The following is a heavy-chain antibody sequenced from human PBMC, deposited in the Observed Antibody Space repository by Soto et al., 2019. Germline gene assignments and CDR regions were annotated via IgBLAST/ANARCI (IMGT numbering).Heavy chain of an antibody. CDR1: GFPFKNFA. V-gene: IGHV3-23*01. D-gene: IGHD2-21*02. CDR3: VKDPVSGGSGGAWFDY. J-gene: IGHJ4*02. CDR2: IRGTGLNT. Sequence: GGSLRLSCVGSGFPFKNFAINWVRQAPGKGLEWVSVIRGTGLNTYYADSVKGRFTISRDNSKNTLYLQMNSLRLEDTAVYYCVKDPVSGGSGGAWFDYWGQGTLVTVSS.